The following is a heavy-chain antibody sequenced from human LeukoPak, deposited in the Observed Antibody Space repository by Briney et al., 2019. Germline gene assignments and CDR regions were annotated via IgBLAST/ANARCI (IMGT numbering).Heavy chain of an antibody. J-gene: IGHJ4*02. CDR2: INPNSGGT. V-gene: IGHV1-2*02. CDR1: GYTFTGYY. D-gene: IGHD3-9*01. CDR3: ARAVLRYFDWLSPNDY. Sequence: GASVKVSCKASGYTFTGYYMNWVRQAPGQGLEWMGWINPNSGGTNYAQKFQGRVTMTRDTSISTAYMELSRLRSDDTAVYYGARAVLRYFDWLSPNDYWGQGTLVTVSS.